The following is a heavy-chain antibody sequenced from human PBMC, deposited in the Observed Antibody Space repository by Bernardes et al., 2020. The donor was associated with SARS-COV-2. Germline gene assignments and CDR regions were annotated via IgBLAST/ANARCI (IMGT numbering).Heavy chain of an antibody. J-gene: IGHJ3*02. Sequence: GGSLRLSCAASGFTFSSYGMHWVRQAPGKGLEWVAVISYDGSNKYYADSVKGRFTISRDNSKNTLYLQMNSLRAEDTAVYYCAKPLETGYRNAFDIWGQGTMVTVSS. CDR3: AKPLETGYRNAFDI. V-gene: IGHV3-30*18. CDR2: ISYDGSNK. CDR1: GFTFSSYG. D-gene: IGHD3-9*01.